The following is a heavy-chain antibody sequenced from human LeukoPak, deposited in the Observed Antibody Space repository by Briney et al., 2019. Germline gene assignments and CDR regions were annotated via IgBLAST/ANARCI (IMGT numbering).Heavy chain of an antibody. D-gene: IGHD1-26*01. J-gene: IGHJ4*02. V-gene: IGHV3-53*01. Sequence: GGSLRLSCAASGSTVSSNYMSWVRQAPGKGLEWVSVIYSGGSTYYADSVKGRFTISRDNSKNTLYLQMNSLRAEDTAVYYCARFPVVGATTLYYFDYWGQGTLVTVSS. CDR3: ARFPVVGATTLYYFDY. CDR1: GSTVSSNY. CDR2: IYSGGST.